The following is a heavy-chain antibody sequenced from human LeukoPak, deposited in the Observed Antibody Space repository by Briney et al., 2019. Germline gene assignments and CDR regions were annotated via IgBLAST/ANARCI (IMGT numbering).Heavy chain of an antibody. CDR2: IYHSGST. V-gene: IGHV4-38-2*02. Sequence: SETLSLTCTVSGYSISSGYYWGWIRQPPGKGLEWIGSIYHSGSTYYNPSLKSRVTISVDTSKNQFSLQLSSVTAADTAVYYCARPYSYYMDVWGKGTTVTISS. CDR1: GYSISSGYY. CDR3: ARPYSYYMDV. J-gene: IGHJ6*03.